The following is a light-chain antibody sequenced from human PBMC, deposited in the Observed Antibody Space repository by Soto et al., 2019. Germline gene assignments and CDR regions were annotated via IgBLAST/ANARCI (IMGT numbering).Light chain of an antibody. CDR2: GAS. CDR1: QSVRGIF. J-gene: IGKJ2*01. Sequence: VLTQSPDTLSLSPGSRVTLSCRASQSVRGIFLAWYQHKPGQAPRLLIYGASNSATGIPDRFSGSASGTDFTLTISRLEPDDSAVYYCQQYHDSPMNTFGQGTKVEIK. CDR3: QQYHDSPMNT. V-gene: IGKV3-20*01.